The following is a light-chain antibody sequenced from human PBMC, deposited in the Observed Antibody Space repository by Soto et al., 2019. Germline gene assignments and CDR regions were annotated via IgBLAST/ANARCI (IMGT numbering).Light chain of an antibody. Sequence: QSALTQPRSVSGSPGQSVTISCTGTSSDVGGYNYVSWYQQHPGKAPKLMIYDVSKRLSGVPDRFSGSKSGNTASLTISGLQAEHDADYYCCSYAGSYTYVFGTGTKVTVL. V-gene: IGLV2-11*01. CDR3: CSYAGSYTYV. CDR1: SSDVGGYNY. J-gene: IGLJ1*01. CDR2: DVS.